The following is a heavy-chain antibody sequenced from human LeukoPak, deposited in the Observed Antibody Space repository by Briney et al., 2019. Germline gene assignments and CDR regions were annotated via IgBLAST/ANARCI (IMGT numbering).Heavy chain of an antibody. D-gene: IGHD3-3*01. J-gene: IGHJ4*02. Sequence: PGGSLRLSCAASGFTFSSYGMHWVRQAPGKGLEWVAFIRYDGSNKYYADSVKGRFTISRDNSKNTLYLQMNSLRAEDTAVYYCAKDFEFFGVVNNPFEYWGQGTLVTVSS. CDR1: GFTFSSYG. CDR3: AKDFEFFGVVNNPFEY. V-gene: IGHV3-30*02. CDR2: IRYDGSNK.